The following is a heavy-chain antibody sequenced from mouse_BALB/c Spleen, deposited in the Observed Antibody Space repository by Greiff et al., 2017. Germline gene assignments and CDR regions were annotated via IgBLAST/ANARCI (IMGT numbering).Heavy chain of an antibody. D-gene: IGHD2-1*01. Sequence: EVKLVESGGGLVKPGGSLKLSCAASGFTFSSYAMSWVRQTPEKRLEWVASISSGGSTYYPDSVKGRFTISRDNARNILYLQMSSLRSVDTAMYYCARDGNYGFAYWGQGTLVTVSA. CDR1: GFTFSSYA. CDR3: ARDGNYGFAY. V-gene: IGHV5-6-5*01. J-gene: IGHJ3*01. CDR2: ISSGGST.